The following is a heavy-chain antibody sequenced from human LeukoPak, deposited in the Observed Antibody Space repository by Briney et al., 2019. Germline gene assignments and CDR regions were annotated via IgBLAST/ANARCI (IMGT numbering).Heavy chain of an antibody. CDR1: GFTFSSYA. CDR3: TTGIITMIVVARDNWFDP. V-gene: IGHV3-23*01. J-gene: IGHJ5*02. CDR2: ISGSGGST. D-gene: IGHD3-22*01. Sequence: GGSLRLSCAASGFTFSSYAMSWVRQAPGKGLEWVSAISGSGGSTYYADSVKGRFTISRDNSKNTLYLQMNSLKTEDTAVYYCTTGIITMIVVARDNWFDPWGQGTLVTVSS.